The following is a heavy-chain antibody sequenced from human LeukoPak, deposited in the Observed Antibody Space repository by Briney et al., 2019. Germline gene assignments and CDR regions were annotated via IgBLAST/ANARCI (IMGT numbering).Heavy chain of an antibody. D-gene: IGHD2-15*01. CDR2: VNPNSGGT. CDR1: GYTFTGYY. V-gene: IGHV1-2*02. Sequence: ASVKVSCKASGYTFTGYYMHWVRQAPGQGLEWMGWVNPNSGGTNYAQKFQGRVTMTRDTSISTAYMELSRLRSDDTAVYYCARARRGRYCSGGSCYGIFDYWGQGTLVTVSS. J-gene: IGHJ4*02. CDR3: ARARRGRYCSGGSCYGIFDY.